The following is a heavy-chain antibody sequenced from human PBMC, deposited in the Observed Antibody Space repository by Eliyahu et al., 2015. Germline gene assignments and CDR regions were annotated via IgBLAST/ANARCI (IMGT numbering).Heavy chain of an antibody. CDR1: GGSISSSSYY. D-gene: IGHD1-26*01. V-gene: IGHV4-39*01. J-gene: IGHJ5*02. CDR3: ARLLKVGTTRGWFDP. Sequence: QLQLQESGPGLVKPSETLSLTCTVSGGSISSSSYYWGWIRQPPGKGLEWIGSLYYSGSAYYNPSLQSRVTISVDTSKNQFSLKLSSVTAADTAVYYCARLLKVGTTRGWFDPWGQGTLVTVSS. CDR2: LYYSGSA.